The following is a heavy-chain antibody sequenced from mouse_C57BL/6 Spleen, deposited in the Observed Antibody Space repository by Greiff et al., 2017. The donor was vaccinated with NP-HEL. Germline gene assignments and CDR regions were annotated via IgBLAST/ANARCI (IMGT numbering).Heavy chain of an antibody. D-gene: IGHD2-3*01. CDR2: IDPSDSKT. Sequence: QVHVKQPGAELVRPGSSVKLSCKASGYTFTSYWMHWVKQRPIQGLEWIGNIDPSDSKTHYNQKFNDKATLPVDNSYSTAYMQLSSLTSEDSAVYDGARGWIYEVYFWYCDDWGKGTTVTVSS. CDR3: ARGWIYEVYFWYCDD. CDR1: GYTFTSYW. J-gene: IGHJ1*03. V-gene: IGHV1-52*01.